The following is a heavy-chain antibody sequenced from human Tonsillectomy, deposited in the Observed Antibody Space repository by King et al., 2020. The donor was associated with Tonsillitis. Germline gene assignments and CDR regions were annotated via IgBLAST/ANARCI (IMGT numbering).Heavy chain of an antibody. J-gene: IGHJ6*02. CDR2: ISTYNGNT. D-gene: IGHD3-3*01. Sequence: QLVQSGAEVKKPGASVKVSCKTSGYTFTSYGLTWVRQAPGQGLEWVGWISTYNGNTNYAQNVQGRVTMTTDTSTSTAYMELRSLRSDDTAVYYCARGPAYYNFSRGYYAYYGMDVWGQGTTVTVSS. CDR3: ARGPAYYNFSRGYYAYYGMDV. CDR1: GYTFTSYG. V-gene: IGHV1-18*01.